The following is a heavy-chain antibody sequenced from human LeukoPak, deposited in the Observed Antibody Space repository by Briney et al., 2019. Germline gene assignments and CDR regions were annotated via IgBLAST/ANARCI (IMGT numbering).Heavy chain of an antibody. J-gene: IGHJ4*02. D-gene: IGHD3-10*01. Sequence: SGRSLRLSCAASGFTFSSYGMHWVRQAPGKGLEWVAVIWYDGSNKYYADSVKGRFTISRDNSKNTLYLQMNSLRAEDTAVYYCARDLLLWFGELSGDSDYWGQGTLVTVSS. V-gene: IGHV3-33*01. CDR1: GFTFSSYG. CDR3: ARDLLLWFGELSGDSDY. CDR2: IWYDGSNK.